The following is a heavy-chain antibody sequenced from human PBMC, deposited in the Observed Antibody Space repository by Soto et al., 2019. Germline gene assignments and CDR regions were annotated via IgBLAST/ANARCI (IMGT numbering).Heavy chain of an antibody. CDR3: ARLGYCSGGSCYPIPDY. Sequence: SETLSLTCTVSGGSISSYYWSWIRQPPGKGLEWIGYIYYSGSTNYNPSLKSRVTISVDTSKNQFSLKLSSVTAADTAVYYRARLGYCSGGSCYPIPDYWGQGTLVTVSS. CDR2: IYYSGST. CDR1: GGSISSYY. V-gene: IGHV4-59*08. D-gene: IGHD2-15*01. J-gene: IGHJ4*02.